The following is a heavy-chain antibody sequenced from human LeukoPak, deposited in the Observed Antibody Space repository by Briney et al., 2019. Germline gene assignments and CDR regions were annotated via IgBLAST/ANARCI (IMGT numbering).Heavy chain of an antibody. CDR1: GFTVSSNY. J-gene: IGHJ4*02. CDR3: ARDRWHDGFDY. CDR2: IYSGGNT. V-gene: IGHV3-66*01. Sequence: GGSLRLSCAASGFTVSSNYMNWVRQAPGKGLEWVSVIYSGGNTYYADSVKGRFTISRDNSKNTLYLQMSSLRAEDTAVYYCARDRWHDGFDYWGQGTLVTVSS. D-gene: IGHD1-1*01.